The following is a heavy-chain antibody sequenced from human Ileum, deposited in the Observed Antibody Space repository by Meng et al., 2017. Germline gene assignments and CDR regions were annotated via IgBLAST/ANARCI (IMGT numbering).Heavy chain of an antibody. J-gene: IGHJ4*02. CDR1: GGSMRSGDNY. Sequence: QVQLQESGPGRGNPAQTLSRTGSVSGGSMRSGDNYWSWIRQPPGKGLEWIGYIFYTGATYSNPSLKSRVTVSLDTSKSQFSLKLSSVTAADTAIYYCVSERRRSYFFDYWGQGTLVTVSS. CDR3: VSERRRSYFFDY. CDR2: IFYTGAT. V-gene: IGHV4-30-4*01.